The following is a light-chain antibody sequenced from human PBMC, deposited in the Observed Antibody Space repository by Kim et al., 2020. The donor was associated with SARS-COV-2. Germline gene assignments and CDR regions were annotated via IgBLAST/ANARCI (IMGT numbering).Light chain of an antibody. Sequence: GQSITISCTGTRSDVGAYNYISWYRQHPGKAPRLIIYDVSERPSGISNRFSGSKFGNTASLTISGLQAEDEADYFCYSYTTSSTLVFGTGTKVTVL. CDR1: RSDVGAYNY. J-gene: IGLJ1*01. CDR3: YSYTTSSTLV. CDR2: DVS. V-gene: IGLV2-14*03.